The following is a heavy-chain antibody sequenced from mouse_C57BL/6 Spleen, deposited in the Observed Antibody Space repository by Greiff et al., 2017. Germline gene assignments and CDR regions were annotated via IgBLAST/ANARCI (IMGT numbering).Heavy chain of an antibody. J-gene: IGHJ3*01. CDR1: GYAFSSYW. D-gene: IGHD2-1*01. Sequence: QVQLQQSGAELVKPGASVKISCKASGYAFSSYWMNWVKQRPGKGLEWIGQIYPGDGDTKNNGKFKGKATLTADKSSSTAYMQLSSLTSEDSAVYFCAGRGCGNPAWFAYWGQGTLVTVSA. CDR3: AGRGCGNPAWFAY. CDR2: IYPGDGDT. V-gene: IGHV1-80*01.